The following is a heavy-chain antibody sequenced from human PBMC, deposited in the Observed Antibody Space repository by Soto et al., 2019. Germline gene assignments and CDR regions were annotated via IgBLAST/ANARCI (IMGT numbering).Heavy chain of an antibody. J-gene: IGHJ4*02. Sequence: GGSLRLSCAASGFTFSSYAMHWVRQAPGKGLEWVAVISYDGSNKYYADSVKGRFTISRDNSKNTLYLQMNSLRAEDTAVYYCARETARYILRLGELSNYFDYWGQGTLVTVSS. CDR3: ARETARYILRLGELSNYFDY. D-gene: IGHD3-16*02. CDR1: GFTFSSYA. CDR2: ISYDGSNK. V-gene: IGHV3-30-3*01.